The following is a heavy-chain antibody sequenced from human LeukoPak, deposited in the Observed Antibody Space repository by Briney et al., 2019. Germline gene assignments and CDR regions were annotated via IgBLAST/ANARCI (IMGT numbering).Heavy chain of an antibody. J-gene: IGHJ4*02. D-gene: IGHD3-3*01. CDR1: GGSFSGYY. CDR2: IYHRGST. CDR3: ARGAEYYAIWRGYAGYSDY. Sequence: SETLSLTCAVYGGSFSGYYWSWIRQPPGKGLEWVGSIYHRGSTYYNPSLRSRVTISLDRSKKKFSLKLTSVTAADTAVYFCARGAEYYAIWRGYAGYSDYWGQGISVTVSS. V-gene: IGHV4-34*01.